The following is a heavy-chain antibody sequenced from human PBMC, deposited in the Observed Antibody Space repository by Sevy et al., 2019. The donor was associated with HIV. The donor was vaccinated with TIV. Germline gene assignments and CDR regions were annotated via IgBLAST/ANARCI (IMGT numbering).Heavy chain of an antibody. Sequence: GGSLRLSCVASGFTFSSYSMNWVRQAPGKGLEWVSSITRTSSYITYADSVKGRFTISRDNAKKSLYLQMNSLSAEDTAVYYGSRVGVAGSMGDDYWGQGTLVTVSS. CDR1: GFTFSSYS. CDR3: SRVGVAGSMGDDY. D-gene: IGHD6-19*01. CDR2: ITRTSSYI. J-gene: IGHJ4*02. V-gene: IGHV3-21*01.